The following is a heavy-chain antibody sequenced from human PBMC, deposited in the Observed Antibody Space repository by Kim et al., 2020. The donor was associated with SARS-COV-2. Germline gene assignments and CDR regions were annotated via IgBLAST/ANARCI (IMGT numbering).Heavy chain of an antibody. Sequence: SETLSLTCTVSGGSISNYYWSWIRQPPGKGLEWIGHVYYNGNTKSNPSLNSRVIILVDTSKNQLSLHLSSVTAVDTAVYFCARGSDYPPLHHAFNIWGQG. CDR2: VYYNGNT. CDR3: ARGSDYPPLHHAFNI. V-gene: IGHV4-59*01. J-gene: IGHJ3*02. D-gene: IGHD6-25*01. CDR1: GGSISNYY.